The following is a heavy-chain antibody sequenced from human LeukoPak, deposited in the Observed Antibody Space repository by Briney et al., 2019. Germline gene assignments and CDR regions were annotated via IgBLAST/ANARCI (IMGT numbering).Heavy chain of an antibody. J-gene: IGHJ4*02. CDR3: ARRGIGAAGSYFDY. CDR1: GYSFNDYW. Sequence: GESLKISCKGSGYSFNDYWIGWVRQMPGKGLEWMGIIYPGDSDTRYSPSFQGQVTSADKSITTAYLQWSSLKASDTAMYYCARRGIGAAGSYFDYWGQGTLVSVSS. CDR2: IYPGDSDT. D-gene: IGHD6-13*01. V-gene: IGHV5-51*01.